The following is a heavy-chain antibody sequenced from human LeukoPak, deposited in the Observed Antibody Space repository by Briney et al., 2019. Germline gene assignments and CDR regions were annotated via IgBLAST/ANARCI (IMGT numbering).Heavy chain of an antibody. Sequence: ASVKVSCKASGYTFTSYAMHWVRQAPGQGLEWMGWITPSGGTNYPQKFQGRVAITRDTSITTAYMDLSKLTSDDTAVYYCARDRYGDGFAHFDYWGQGALVTVSS. CDR2: ITPSGGT. D-gene: IGHD5-24*01. CDR3: ARDRYGDGFAHFDY. V-gene: IGHV1-2*02. CDR1: GYTFTSYA. J-gene: IGHJ4*02.